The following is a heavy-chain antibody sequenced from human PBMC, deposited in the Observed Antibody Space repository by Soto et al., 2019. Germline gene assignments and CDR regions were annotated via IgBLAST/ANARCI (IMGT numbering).Heavy chain of an antibody. J-gene: IGHJ4*02. CDR1: GYSFAGYW. CDR3: ARQIYDSDTGPNFQYYFDS. Sequence: GESLKISCKGSGYSFAGYWITWVRQKPGKGLEWMGRIDPSDSQTYYSPSFRGHVAISVTKSITTVFLQWSSLRASDTAMYYCARQIYDSDTGPNFQYYFDSWGQGTPVTVSS. D-gene: IGHD3-22*01. CDR2: IDPSDSQT. V-gene: IGHV5-10-1*01.